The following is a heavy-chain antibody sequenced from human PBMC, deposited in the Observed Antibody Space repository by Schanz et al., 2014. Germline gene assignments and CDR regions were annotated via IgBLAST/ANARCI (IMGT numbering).Heavy chain of an antibody. J-gene: IGHJ3*02. V-gene: IGHV3-23*04. Sequence: EVQLVESGGVVVQPGGSLRLSCAASGFTFNNYDMNWVRLVPGKGLECVSGISGGGGSAYYADSVKGRFTISRDNSKNTLYLQMNTLRTDDTALYYCTTFNNRDALYIWGQGTMVSVSS. CDR2: ISGGGGSA. CDR1: GFTFNNYD. D-gene: IGHD1-20*01. CDR3: TTFNNRDALYI.